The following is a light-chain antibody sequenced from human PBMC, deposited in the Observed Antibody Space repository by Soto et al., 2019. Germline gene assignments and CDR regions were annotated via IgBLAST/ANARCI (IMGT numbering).Light chain of an antibody. J-gene: IGKJ5*01. CDR3: QQYNNWPFS. CDR2: DVS. V-gene: IGKV3-15*01. Sequence: ETVMTQSPVTLSVSPGERATLSCRASQSVTTNFAWYQQKSGQSPRLLIYDVSIRATGVPARFSATGSETDFTLTISGLQSGDSAVYFCQQYNNWPFSFGQGTRLEIK. CDR1: QSVTTN.